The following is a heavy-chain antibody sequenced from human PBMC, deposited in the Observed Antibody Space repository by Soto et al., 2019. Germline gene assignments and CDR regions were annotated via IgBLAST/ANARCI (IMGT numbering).Heavy chain of an antibody. CDR1: GFSLSTSGVG. CDR3: VHIRYGSGLFDY. D-gene: IGHD3-10*01. CDR2: IYWDDDK. Sequence: QITLKESGPTLVKPTQTLTLTCNFSGFSLSTSGVGVGWIRQPPGKALEWLALIYWDDDKRYSPSLKSRLTITKDSSKSQVVLTMTNMDPVDTATYYCVHIRYGSGLFDYWCQGTLVTVSS. J-gene: IGHJ4*02. V-gene: IGHV2-5*02.